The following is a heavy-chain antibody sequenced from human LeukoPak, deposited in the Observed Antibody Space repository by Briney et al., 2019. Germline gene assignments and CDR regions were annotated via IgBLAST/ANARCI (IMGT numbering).Heavy chain of an antibody. D-gene: IGHD4/OR15-4a*01. CDR3: ARDHLPAGAPGYYMDV. CDR1: GGSVSSHF. V-gene: IGHV4-59*02. CDR2: IYNSGIT. J-gene: IGHJ6*03. Sequence: PSETLSLTCTVSGGSVSSHFWSWIRQPPGKRLEWIGYIYNSGITNYNPSLKSRVTMSVDTSKNQFSLMLRSVTAADTAVYYCARDHLPAGAPGYYMDVWGKGTTVTVSS.